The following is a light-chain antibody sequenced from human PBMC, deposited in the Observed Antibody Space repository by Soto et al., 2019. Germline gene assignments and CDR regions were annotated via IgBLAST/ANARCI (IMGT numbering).Light chain of an antibody. V-gene: IGKV1-5*01. Sequence: DIQLTQSPSSLSASLSDRVIITCRASQSVSKHMNWYQQNPGKAPQLLIYDASSLESGVPSRSSGSGSGTEFTLTISSLQPDDFATSYCQQYTSYSQTFGQGTKV. CDR2: DAS. CDR1: QSVSKH. CDR3: QQYTSYSQT. J-gene: IGKJ1*01.